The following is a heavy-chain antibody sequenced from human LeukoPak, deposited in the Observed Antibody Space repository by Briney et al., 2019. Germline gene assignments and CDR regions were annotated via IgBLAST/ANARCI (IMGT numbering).Heavy chain of an antibody. CDR3: ARGRAQRWLKSYYFDY. V-gene: IGHV1-69*13. CDR1: GGTFSSYA. D-gene: IGHD5-24*01. J-gene: IGHJ4*02. CDR2: IIPIFGTA. Sequence: GASVKVSCKASGGTFSSYAISWVRQAPGQGLEWMGGIIPIFGTANYAQKFQGRVTITADESTSTAYMELSSLRSEDTAVYYCARGRAQRWLKSYYFDYWGQGTLVTVSS.